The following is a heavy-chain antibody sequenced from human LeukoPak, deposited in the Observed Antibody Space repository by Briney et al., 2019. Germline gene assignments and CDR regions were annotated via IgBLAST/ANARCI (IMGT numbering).Heavy chain of an antibody. J-gene: IGHJ3*02. CDR3: AREMSPGAFDI. CDR1: GGSFSGYY. D-gene: IGHD5-24*01. CDR2: INHSGST. V-gene: IGHV4-34*01. Sequence: PSETLSLTCAVYGGSFSGYYWSWIRQPPGKELEWIGEINHSGSTNYNPSLKSRVTISVDTSKNQFSLKLSSVTAADTAVYCCAREMSPGAFDIWGQGTMVTVSS.